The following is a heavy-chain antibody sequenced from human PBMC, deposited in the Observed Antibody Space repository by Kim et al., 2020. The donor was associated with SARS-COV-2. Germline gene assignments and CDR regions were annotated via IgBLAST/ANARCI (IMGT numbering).Heavy chain of an antibody. CDR2: ISYDGSNK. J-gene: IGHJ4*02. D-gene: IGHD1-26*01. Sequence: GGSLRLSCAASGFTFSSYAMHWVRQAPGKGLERVAVISYDGSNKYYADSVKGRFTISRDNSKNTLYLQMNSLGAEDAAVYYCARGPKLGSYYFDYWGQGTLVTVSS. V-gene: IGHV3-30*04. CDR3: ARGPKLGSYYFDY. CDR1: GFTFSSYA.